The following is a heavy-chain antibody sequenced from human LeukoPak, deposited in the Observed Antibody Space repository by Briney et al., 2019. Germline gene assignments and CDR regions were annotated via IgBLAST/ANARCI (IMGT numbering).Heavy chain of an antibody. CDR3: ARLRADYYGSGSYLPFDY. D-gene: IGHD3-10*01. J-gene: IGHJ4*02. CDR2: ISAYNGNT. Sequence: ASVTVSCKASGGTFSSYGISWVRQAPGQGLEWMGWISAYNGNTNYAQKLQGRVTMTTDTSTSTAYMELRSLRSDDTAVYYCARLRADYYGSGSYLPFDYWGQGTLVTVSS. CDR1: GGTFSSYG. V-gene: IGHV1-18*01.